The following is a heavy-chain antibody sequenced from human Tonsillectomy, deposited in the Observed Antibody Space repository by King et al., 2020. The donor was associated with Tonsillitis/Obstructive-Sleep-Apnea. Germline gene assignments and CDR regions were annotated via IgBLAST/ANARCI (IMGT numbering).Heavy chain of an antibody. Sequence: VQLVESGGGVVQPGRSLRLSCAASGFTFNSYAMHWVRQAPGKGLEWVADISYDGSNKYYADSVKGRFTISRDNSKNTLYLQMNSLRVEDTAVYYCARDFSATIVCGMDVWGQGTTVTVSS. D-gene: IGHD5-12*01. CDR1: GFTFNSYA. CDR2: ISYDGSNK. V-gene: IGHV3-30*04. CDR3: ARDFSATIVCGMDV. J-gene: IGHJ6*02.